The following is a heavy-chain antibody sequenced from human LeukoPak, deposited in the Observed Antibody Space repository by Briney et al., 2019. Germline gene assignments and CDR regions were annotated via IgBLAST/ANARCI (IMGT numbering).Heavy chain of an antibody. D-gene: IGHD2-15*01. CDR3: ARRRGYCSGGSCKTNWFDP. V-gene: IGHV4-59*08. Sequence: SETLSLTCTVSGGSISSYYWSWIRQPPGKGLEWIGYIYYSGSTNYNPSLKSRVTISVDTSKNQFSLKLSSVTAADTAVYYCARRRGYCSGGSCKTNWFDPWGQGTLVTVSS. CDR1: GGSISSYY. CDR2: IYYSGST. J-gene: IGHJ5*02.